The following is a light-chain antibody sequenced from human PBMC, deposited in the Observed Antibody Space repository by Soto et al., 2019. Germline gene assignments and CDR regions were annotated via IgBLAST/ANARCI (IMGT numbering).Light chain of an antibody. Sequence: EIVLTQSPATLSLSPGERATLSCRASPSVTNYLAWYQQKPGQPPRLLIYGAFNRAAGIPARFSGSGSGTDFTLTFSRLEPEDFAVYYCEYYGSSITFGGGTKVDIK. CDR1: PSVTNY. CDR2: GAF. V-gene: IGKV3-20*01. CDR3: EYYGSSIT. J-gene: IGKJ4*01.